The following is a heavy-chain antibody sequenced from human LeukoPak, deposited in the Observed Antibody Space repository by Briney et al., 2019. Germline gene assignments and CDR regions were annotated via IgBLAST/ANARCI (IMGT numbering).Heavy chain of an antibody. Sequence: SSETLSLTCAVYGGSFSGYYWSWIRQPPGKGLEWIGEINHSGSTNYNPSLKSRVTISVDTSKNQFSLKLSSVTAADTAVYYCARQTGEAYYDFWSGYPSYFDYWGQGTLVTVSS. CDR3: ARQTGEAYYDFWSGYPSYFDY. CDR1: GGSFSGYY. V-gene: IGHV4-34*01. CDR2: INHSGST. D-gene: IGHD3-3*01. J-gene: IGHJ4*02.